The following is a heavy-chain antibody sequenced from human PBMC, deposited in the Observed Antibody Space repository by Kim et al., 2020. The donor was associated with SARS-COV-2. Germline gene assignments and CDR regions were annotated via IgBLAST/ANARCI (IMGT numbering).Heavy chain of an antibody. Sequence: SLKGRFTISRDNSKNTLYLQMNSLRAEDTAVYYCAKDEGHTVVTPGPFDYWGQGTLVTVSS. D-gene: IGHD2-21*02. CDR3: AKDEGHTVVTPGPFDY. J-gene: IGHJ4*02. V-gene: IGHV3-30*02.